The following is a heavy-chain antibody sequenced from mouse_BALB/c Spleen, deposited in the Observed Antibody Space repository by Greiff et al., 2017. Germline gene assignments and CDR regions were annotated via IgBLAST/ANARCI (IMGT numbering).Heavy chain of an antibody. CDR3: ATASGYGMDY. J-gene: IGHJ4*01. D-gene: IGHD3-1*01. Sequence: EVKLMESGPGLVKPSQSLSLTCSVTGYSITSGYYWNWIRQFPGNKLEWMGYISYDGSNNYNPSLKNRISITRDTSKNQFFLKLNSVTTEDTATYYCATASGYGMDYWGQGTSVTVSS. CDR2: ISYDGSN. CDR1: GYSITSGYY. V-gene: IGHV3-6*02.